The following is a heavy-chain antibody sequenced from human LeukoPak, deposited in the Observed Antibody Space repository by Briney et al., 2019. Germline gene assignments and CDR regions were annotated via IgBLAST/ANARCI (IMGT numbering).Heavy chain of an antibody. D-gene: IGHD5-18*01. CDR3: ARGLEKGYSYGIDY. CDR1: GFTFDDYA. J-gene: IGHJ4*02. V-gene: IGHV3-9*01. CDR2: ISWNSGTI. Sequence: GGSLRLSCAASGFTFDDYAMHWVRQVPGKGLEWFSGISWNSGTIGHADSVKGRFTISRDNAKNSLYLQMNSLRADDTALYYCARGLEKGYSYGIDYWGQGTLVTVSS.